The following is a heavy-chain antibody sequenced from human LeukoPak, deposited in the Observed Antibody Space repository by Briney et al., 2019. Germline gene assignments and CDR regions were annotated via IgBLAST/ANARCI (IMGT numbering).Heavy chain of an antibody. CDR2: IYHTGSN. CDR1: GGSVSNADYY. Sequence: SETLSLTCTVSGGSVSNADYYWSWIRHSPGKTLEWIGYIYHTGSNNYKYSLKSRVTISVDTSKNQFSLKLSSVTAADTAVYYCARLHYYYGMDVWGQGTTVTVSS. J-gene: IGHJ6*02. V-gene: IGHV4-61*08. CDR3: ARLHYYYGMDV.